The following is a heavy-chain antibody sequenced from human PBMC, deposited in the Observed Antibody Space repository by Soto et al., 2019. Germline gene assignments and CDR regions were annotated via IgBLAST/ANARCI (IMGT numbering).Heavy chain of an antibody. CDR2: IYSSGST. V-gene: IGHV4-39*02. CDR1: GASISTRNYY. Sequence: QLQLQESGPGLVKPSETLSLTCTVSGASISTRNYYWAWIRQPPGKGLEWIGSIYSSGSTFYTPSLQSRVTISLDSSKNHSSLKLPSVTAADTAVYYWAIRAADCSNYHYVDYWGQGTLVTVSS. J-gene: IGHJ4*02. CDR3: AIRAADCSNYHYVDY. D-gene: IGHD3-22*01.